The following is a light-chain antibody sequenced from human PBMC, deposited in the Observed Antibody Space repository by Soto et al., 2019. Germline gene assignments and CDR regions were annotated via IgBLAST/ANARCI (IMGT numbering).Light chain of an antibody. V-gene: IGKV3-15*01. CDR2: GAS. CDR1: QSLSNN. J-gene: IGKJ1*01. CDR3: HQYHMWPSWT. Sequence: EIVLTQSPGTLSLSPGERATLSCRASQSLSNNIYLAWYQHKPGQSPRVLFYGASIRATGVPDRFSGSGSGTEFALTISGLQTDDLAVYYCHQYHMWPSWTFGQGTKVDIK.